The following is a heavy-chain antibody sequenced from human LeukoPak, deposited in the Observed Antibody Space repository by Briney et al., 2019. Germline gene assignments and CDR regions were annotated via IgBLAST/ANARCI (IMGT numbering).Heavy chain of an antibody. CDR2: IYYSGST. J-gene: IGHJ4*02. D-gene: IGHD5-18*01. CDR1: GGSISSYY. Sequence: SETLSLTCTVSGGSISSYYWSWIRQPPGKGLEWIGYIYYSGSTNYNPSLKSRVTISVDTSKNQFSLKLSSVTAADTAVYYCARDGYSYTRFWGQGTLVTVSS. V-gene: IGHV4-59*12. CDR3: ARDGYSYTRF.